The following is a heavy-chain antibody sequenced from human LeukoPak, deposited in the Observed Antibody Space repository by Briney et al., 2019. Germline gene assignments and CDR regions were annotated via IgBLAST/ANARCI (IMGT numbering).Heavy chain of an antibody. CDR2: INPNSGDT. V-gene: IGHV1-2*02. D-gene: IGHD1-1*01. J-gene: IGHJ4*02. Sequence: ASVKVSCKASGYTFIVYHMHWVRQAPGQGLEWMGWINPNSGDTNFAQKFQGRVTMTRDTSISTVYMELSRLTSDDTAVYYCARADWSMLGYWGQGTLVTVSS. CDR1: GYTFIVYH. CDR3: ARADWSMLGY.